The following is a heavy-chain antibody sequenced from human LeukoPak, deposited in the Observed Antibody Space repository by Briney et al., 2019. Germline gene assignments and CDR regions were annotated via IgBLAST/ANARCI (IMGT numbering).Heavy chain of an antibody. D-gene: IGHD3-22*01. V-gene: IGHV1-46*01. CDR2: INPSGGST. CDR1: GYTFTNYY. Sequence: ASVKVSCKASGYTFTNYYIHWVRQAPGQGLEWMGIINPSGGSTSYAQKNQGRVTVTRDTSTSTVYMELSSLRSEDTAVYYCARADYYDRSGYYFFSGFDYWGQGTLVTVSS. J-gene: IGHJ4*02. CDR3: ARADYYDRSGYYFFSGFDY.